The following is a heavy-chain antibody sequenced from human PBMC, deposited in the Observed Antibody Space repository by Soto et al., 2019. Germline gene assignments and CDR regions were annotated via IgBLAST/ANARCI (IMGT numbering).Heavy chain of an antibody. J-gene: IGHJ6*02. Sequence: QVQLVQSGAEVKKPGSSVKVSCKASGGTFSSYAISWVRQAPGQGLEWMGGIIPIFGTANYAQKFQGRVTITADESTSTAYMELSSLRSEDTAVYYCASLGIAARPARDGMEVWGQGTTVTVSS. CDR2: IIPIFGTA. V-gene: IGHV1-69*12. CDR3: ASLGIAARPARDGMEV. D-gene: IGHD6-6*01. CDR1: GGTFSSYA.